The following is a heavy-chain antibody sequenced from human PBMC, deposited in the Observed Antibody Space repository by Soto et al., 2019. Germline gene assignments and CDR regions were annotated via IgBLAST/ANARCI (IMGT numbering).Heavy chain of an antibody. CDR2: INRSGST. V-gene: IGHV4-34*01. CDR3: ARAHSLLIKDGLDY. J-gene: IGHJ4*02. CDR1: GGSFSGYY. D-gene: IGHD2-15*01. Sequence: QVQLQQWGAGLLKPSETLSLTCAVHGGSFSGYYWNWIRQPPGKGLEWIGEINRSGSTNYNPSLNSRVTILLATSKNQFSLKLSSVTAADTAVYYCARAHSLLIKDGLDYWGQGTLVTVSS.